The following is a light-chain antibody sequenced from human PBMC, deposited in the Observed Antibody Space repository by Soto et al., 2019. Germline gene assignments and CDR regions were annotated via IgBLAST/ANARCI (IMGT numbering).Light chain of an antibody. V-gene: IGKV4-1*01. Sequence: DIVLTQSPDSLAVSLGERATINCKSSQSILFSSNNKNYLTWYQQKPGQPPKPLIYWASTRESGVPDRFSGSGSGTDFTLTISSLQAEDVAVYYCQQYYSNPVTFGGGTKVEIK. J-gene: IGKJ4*01. CDR1: QSILFSSNNKNY. CDR3: QQYYSNPVT. CDR2: WAS.